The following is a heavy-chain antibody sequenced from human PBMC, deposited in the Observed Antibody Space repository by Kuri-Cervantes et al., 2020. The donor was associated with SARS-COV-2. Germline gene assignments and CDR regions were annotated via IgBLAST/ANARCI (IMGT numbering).Heavy chain of an antibody. CDR1: GFTFSNYW. CDR3: ARDRGYFDWFYMDV. V-gene: IGHV3-74*01. D-gene: IGHD3-9*01. CDR2: IDSDGSST. Sequence: GESLKISCAASGFTFSNYWMHWVRQAPGRGLVWVSRIDSDGSSTSYADSVKGRFAISRDNAKNTLLLQMNSLRAEDTAVYYCARDRGYFDWFYMDVWGKGTTVTVSS. J-gene: IGHJ6*03.